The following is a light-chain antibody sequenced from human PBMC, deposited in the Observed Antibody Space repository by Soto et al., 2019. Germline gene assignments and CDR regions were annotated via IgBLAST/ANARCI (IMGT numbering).Light chain of an antibody. CDR3: LQYGSSSFT. CDR1: QSVSSSY. CDR2: ATS. V-gene: IGKV3-20*01. Sequence: EIVMTQSPGTLSLSSGERATLSCRASQSVSSSYLAWYQQKPGQAPRLLVYATSIRATGIPDRFSGSGSGTDFTLTISRLEPEDFAVYYCLQYGSSSFTFGQGTKLEIK. J-gene: IGKJ2*01.